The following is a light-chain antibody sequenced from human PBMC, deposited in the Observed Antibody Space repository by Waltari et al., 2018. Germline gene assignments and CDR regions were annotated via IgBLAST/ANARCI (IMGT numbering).Light chain of an antibody. J-gene: IGLJ2*01. Sequence: CTGTSSDVGGYNYVSWYQQHPGKAPKLMIYDVSNRPSGVSNRFSGSKSGNTASLTISGLQAEDEADYYCSSYTSSSTVFGGGTKLTVL. CDR2: DVS. CDR3: SSYTSSSTV. V-gene: IGLV2-14*04. CDR1: SSDVGGYNY.